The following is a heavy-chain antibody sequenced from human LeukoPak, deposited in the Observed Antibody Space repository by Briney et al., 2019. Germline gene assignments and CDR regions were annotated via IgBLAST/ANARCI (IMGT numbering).Heavy chain of an antibody. CDR3: ARSGGYSYGYYYYYGMDV. CDR1: GGSISSYY. V-gene: IGHV4-59*01. Sequence: SETLSLTCTVSGGSISSYYWSWIRQPPGKGLEWIGYIYYSGSTNYNPSLKSRVTISVDTSKNQFSPKLSSVTAADTAVYYCARSGGYSYGYYYYYGMDVWGQGTTVTVSS. CDR2: IYYSGST. J-gene: IGHJ6*02. D-gene: IGHD5-18*01.